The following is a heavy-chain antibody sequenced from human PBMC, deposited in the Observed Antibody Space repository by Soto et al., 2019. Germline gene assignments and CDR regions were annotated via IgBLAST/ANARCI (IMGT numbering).Heavy chain of an antibody. CDR2: IYHNRNT. Sequence: SDTLSLTCVVSGGSISSSHWWSWVRQSPGKGLEWIGEIYHNRNTSYNPSLKSRVSISVDESRNQFSLRLTSVTAADTAVYYRVAPTWSGPQSPDAYDVWGQGTMVTVSS. CDR1: GGSISSSHW. D-gene: IGHD3-3*01. J-gene: IGHJ3*01. CDR3: VAPTWSGPQSPDAYDV. V-gene: IGHV4-4*02.